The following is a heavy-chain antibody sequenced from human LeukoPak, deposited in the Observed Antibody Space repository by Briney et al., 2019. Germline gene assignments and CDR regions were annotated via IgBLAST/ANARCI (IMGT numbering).Heavy chain of an antibody. CDR3: ARHAVMWEPLDHYFDY. Sequence: SETLSLTCTVSGGSISSSSYYWGWIRQPPGRGLEWIGSIYYSGSTYYNPSLKSRVTISVDTSKNQFSLKLSPVTAADTAVYYCARHAVMWEPLDHYFDYWGQGTLVTVSS. CDR2: IYYSGST. J-gene: IGHJ4*02. V-gene: IGHV4-39*01. D-gene: IGHD1-26*01. CDR1: GGSISSSSYY.